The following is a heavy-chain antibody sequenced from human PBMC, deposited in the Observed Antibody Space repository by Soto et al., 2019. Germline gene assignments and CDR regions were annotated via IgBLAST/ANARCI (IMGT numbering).Heavy chain of an antibody. CDR1: GFTFSSYG. CDR2: IWYDGSNK. J-gene: IGHJ6*02. D-gene: IGHD2-8*01. CDR3: ARDHRRAMYRMGMDV. V-gene: IGHV3-33*01. Sequence: VQLVESGGGVVQPGRSLRLSCAASGFTFSSYGMHWVRQAPGKGLEWVAVIWYDGSNKYYADSVKGRFTISRDNSKNTLYLQMNSLRAEDTAVYYCARDHRRAMYRMGMDVWGQGTTVTVSS.